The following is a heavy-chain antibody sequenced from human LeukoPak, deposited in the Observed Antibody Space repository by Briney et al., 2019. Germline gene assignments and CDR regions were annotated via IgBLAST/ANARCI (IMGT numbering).Heavy chain of an antibody. CDR3: AKLGGDTSAGRPTHLWFFDL. CDR2: FSAGGGSA. J-gene: IGHJ2*01. V-gene: IGHV3-23*01. CDR1: GFTFGSYD. D-gene: IGHD6-13*01. Sequence: GGSLRLSCAASGFTFGSYDMTWVRQAPGKGLEWVSTFSAGGGSAFYADSVKGRFTVSGDNSKSTLYLQMSSLRAEDTAMYFCAKLGGDTSAGRPTHLWFFDLWGRGTLVTVSS.